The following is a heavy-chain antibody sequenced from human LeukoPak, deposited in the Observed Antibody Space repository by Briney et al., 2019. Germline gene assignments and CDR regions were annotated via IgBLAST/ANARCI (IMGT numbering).Heavy chain of an antibody. V-gene: IGHV1-69*13. CDR1: GGTFSSFA. D-gene: IGHD6-13*01. J-gene: IGHJ3*01. CDR2: IIPTFVAP. CDR3: TRAKTGIAFDV. Sequence: ASVKVSCKASGGTFSSFAVSWVRQAPGQGLEWMGDIIPTFVAPNYARKLQGRVTITADESTTTAYMELRSLRADDTAVYYCTRAKTGIAFDVWGQGTLVIVSS.